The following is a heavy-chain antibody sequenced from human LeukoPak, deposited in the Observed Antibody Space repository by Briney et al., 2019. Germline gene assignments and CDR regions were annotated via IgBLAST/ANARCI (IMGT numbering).Heavy chain of an antibody. D-gene: IGHD2-2*01. CDR3: ATVGDIVVVPADFDY. Sequence: RSGGSLRLSCAASGFTFSSYSMTWVRQAPGKGLEWVSSISSSSSYIYYADSVKGRFTISRDNAKNSLYLQMNSLRAEDTAVYYCATVGDIVVVPADFDYWGQGTLVTVSS. CDR2: ISSSSSYI. J-gene: IGHJ4*02. CDR1: GFTFSSYS. V-gene: IGHV3-21*01.